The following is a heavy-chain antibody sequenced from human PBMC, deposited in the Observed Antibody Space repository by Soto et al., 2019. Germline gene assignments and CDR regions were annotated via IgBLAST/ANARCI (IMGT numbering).Heavy chain of an antibody. V-gene: IGHV4-34*01. D-gene: IGHD1-26*01. CDR3: ARGPITGSQYSGGWYYFDS. Sequence: SETLSLTGDVYGGSFSGYIWTWIRQTPGKGLQWIGQINHSGSANYNPSLKSRVTISVHTSNSQFSLELSSVTAADTAVYYCARGPITGSQYSGGWYYFDSWGQGTQVTVS. CDR1: GGSFSGYI. CDR2: INHSGSA. J-gene: IGHJ4*02.